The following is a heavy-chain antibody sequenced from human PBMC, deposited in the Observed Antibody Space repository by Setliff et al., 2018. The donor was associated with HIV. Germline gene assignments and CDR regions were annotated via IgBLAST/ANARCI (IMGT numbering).Heavy chain of an antibody. CDR1: GYTFTGYY. V-gene: IGHV1-46*01. J-gene: IGHJ4*02. D-gene: IGHD4-4*01. Sequence: ASVKVSCKASGYTFTGYYMHWVRQAPGQGLEYMGIINPSDGTTDYTQKFQDRVTMTSDTSTSTVYMELRSLRSEDTAIYYCVKEYHTEVTDTRVANYFDYWGQGTLVTVSS. CDR3: VKEYHTEVTDTRVANYFDY. CDR2: INPSDGTT.